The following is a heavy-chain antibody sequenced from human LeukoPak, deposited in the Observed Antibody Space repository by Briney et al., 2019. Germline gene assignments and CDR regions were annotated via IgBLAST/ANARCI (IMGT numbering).Heavy chain of an antibody. CDR3: VRERDRGIEVADDFDY. V-gene: IGHV3-23*01. D-gene: IGHD6-19*01. Sequence: GGSLRLSCAASGLTFSMYSMAWVRQAPGKGLEWVSVINDRGGYIQDADSVKGRFTISRDNSQNTLFLEMNSLRVEDTAVYYCVRERDRGIEVADDFDYWGQGTLVTVSS. J-gene: IGHJ4*02. CDR2: INDRGGYI. CDR1: GLTFSMYS.